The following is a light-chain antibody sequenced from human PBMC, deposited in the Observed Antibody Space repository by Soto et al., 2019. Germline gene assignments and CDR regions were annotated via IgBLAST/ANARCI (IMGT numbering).Light chain of an antibody. CDR1: QSISHNY. J-gene: IGKJ1*01. V-gene: IGKV3-20*01. CDR3: QLYSGSPWT. Sequence: IVLTQSPGTLSLSPGERATLSCRASQSISHNYLACYQQEPGQAPRLLIHGVSIRATGIPDRFSGSGSGTDFTLSISRLEPEDFAVYYCQLYSGSPWTFGQGTKVEIK. CDR2: GVS.